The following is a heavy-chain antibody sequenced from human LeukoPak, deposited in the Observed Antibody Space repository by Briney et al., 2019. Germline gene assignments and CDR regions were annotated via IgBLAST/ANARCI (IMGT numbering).Heavy chain of an antibody. CDR3: ARDSKLPPQGIVVVITTEDAFDI. D-gene: IGHD3-22*01. J-gene: IGHJ3*02. CDR1: GYSISSGYY. V-gene: IGHV4-38-2*02. CDR2: IYHSGST. Sequence: ASETLSLTCTVSGYSISSGYYWGWIRQPPGKGLEWIGSIYHSGSTYYNPSLKSRVTISVDTSKNQFSLKLSSVTAADTAVYYCARDSKLPPQGIVVVITTEDAFDIWGQGTMVTVSS.